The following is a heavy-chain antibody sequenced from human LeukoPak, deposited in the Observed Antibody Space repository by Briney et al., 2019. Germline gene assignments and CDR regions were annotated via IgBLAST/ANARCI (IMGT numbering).Heavy chain of an antibody. CDR1: GYTFTSYA. V-gene: IGHV1-3*01. J-gene: IGHJ4*02. D-gene: IGHD3-3*01. CDR2: INAGNGNT. Sequence: ASVKVSCKASGYTFTSYAMHWVRQAPGQRLEWMGWINAGNGNTKYSQKLQGRVTMTTDTSTSTAYMELRSLRSDDTAVYYCARVGVVIMSFDYWGQGTLVTVSS. CDR3: ARVGVVIMSFDY.